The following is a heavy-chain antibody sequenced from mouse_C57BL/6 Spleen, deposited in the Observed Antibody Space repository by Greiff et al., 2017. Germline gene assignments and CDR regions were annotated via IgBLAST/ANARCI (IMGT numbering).Heavy chain of an antibody. V-gene: IGHV1-15*01. CDR3: TSLHWGRSD. CDR2: IDPETGGT. D-gene: IGHD1-1*01. Sequence: VQLKESGAELVRPGASVTLSCKASGYTFTDYEMHWVKQTPVHGLEWIGAIDPETGGTAYNQKFKGKAILTADKSSSTAYMELRSLTSEAAAVYGCTSLHWGRSDWGQGTLVTVSA. J-gene: IGHJ3*01. CDR1: GYTFTDYE.